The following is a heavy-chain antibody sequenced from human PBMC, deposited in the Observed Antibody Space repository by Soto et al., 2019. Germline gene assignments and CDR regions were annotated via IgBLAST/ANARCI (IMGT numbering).Heavy chain of an antibody. D-gene: IGHD3-3*01. Sequence: SETLSLTCAVYGGSFSGYYWSWIRQPPGKGLEWIGEINHSGSTNYNPSLKSRITISVDTSKNQFSLKLSSVTAADTAVYYCARGVSFWRYYYMDVWGKGTTVTVSS. CDR3: ARGVSFWRYYYMDV. J-gene: IGHJ6*03. CDR2: INHSGST. V-gene: IGHV4-34*01. CDR1: GGSFSGYY.